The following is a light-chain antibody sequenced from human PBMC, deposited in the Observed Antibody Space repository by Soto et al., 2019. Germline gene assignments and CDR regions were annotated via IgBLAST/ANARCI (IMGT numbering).Light chain of an antibody. Sequence: EDALTQSPATLSLSPGERATLSCGTSQSVRSSYLAWYQQKPGLAPRLLIYDASSRATGVPDRFSGSGSGTDFTLTINRLEPEDFAEYYCQQCGSPALTFGQGTKVEVK. J-gene: IGKJ1*01. CDR2: DAS. V-gene: IGKV3D-20*01. CDR3: QQCGSPALT. CDR1: QSVRSSY.